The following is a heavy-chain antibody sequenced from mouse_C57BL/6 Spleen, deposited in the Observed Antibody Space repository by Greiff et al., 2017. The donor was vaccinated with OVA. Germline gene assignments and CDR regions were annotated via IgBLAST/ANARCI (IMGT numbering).Heavy chain of an antibody. D-gene: IGHD2-5*01. Sequence: VKLQESGAELVRPGASVTLSCKASGYTFTDYEMHWVKQTPVHGLEWIGAIDPETGGTAYNQKFKGKAILTADKSSSTAYMELRSLTSEDSAVSYCTNSTYYFDYWGQGTTLTVSS. J-gene: IGHJ2*01. V-gene: IGHV1-15*01. CDR3: TNSTYYFDY. CDR2: IDPETGGT. CDR1: GYTFTDYE.